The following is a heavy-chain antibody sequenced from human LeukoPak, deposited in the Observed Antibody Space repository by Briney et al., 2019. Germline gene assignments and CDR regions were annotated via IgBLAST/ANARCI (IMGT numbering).Heavy chain of an antibody. V-gene: IGHV3-11*04. CDR3: ARYVAYLEEVYYDF. Sequence: GGSLRLSCAASGFTFSDYYMSWIRQAPGKALEWVSYVSSGSSTIYYADSVKGRFTVSRDNGKRSLYLHMNSLRAEDTAMYYCARYVAYLEEVYYDFWGQGILVTVSS. CDR1: GFTFSDYY. D-gene: IGHD5-12*01. J-gene: IGHJ4*02. CDR2: VSSGSSTI.